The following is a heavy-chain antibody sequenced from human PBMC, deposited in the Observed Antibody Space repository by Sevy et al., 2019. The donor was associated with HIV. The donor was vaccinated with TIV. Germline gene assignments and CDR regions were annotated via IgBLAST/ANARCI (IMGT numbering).Heavy chain of an antibody. CDR3: ARPYYYGSGRAPGYYYYYGMDV. CDR2: ISSSSSYI. V-gene: IGHV3-21*01. Sequence: GGSLRLSCAASEFTFSSYSKNWVRQAPGKGLEWVSSISSSSSYIYYADSVKGRFTISRDNAKNSLYLQMNSLRAEDTAVYYCARPYYYGSGRAPGYYYYYGMDVWGQGTTVTVSS. CDR1: EFTFSSYS. J-gene: IGHJ6*02. D-gene: IGHD3-10*01.